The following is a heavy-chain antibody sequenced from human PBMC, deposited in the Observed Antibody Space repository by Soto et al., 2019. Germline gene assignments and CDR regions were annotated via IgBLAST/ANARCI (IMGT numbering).Heavy chain of an antibody. V-gene: IGHV1-69*13. CDR2: IIPIFGTA. Sequence: SVKVSCKASGGTFSSYAISWVRQAPGQGLEWMGGIIPIFGTANYAQKFQGRVTITADESTSTAYMELSSLRSEDTAVYYCARYCTNGVCYRGHAFDIWGQGTMVTVSS. CDR3: ARYCTNGVCYRGHAFDI. D-gene: IGHD2-8*01. CDR1: GGTFSSYA. J-gene: IGHJ3*02.